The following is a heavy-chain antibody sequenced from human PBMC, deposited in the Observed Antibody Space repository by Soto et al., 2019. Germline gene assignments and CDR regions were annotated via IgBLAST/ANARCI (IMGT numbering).Heavy chain of an antibody. J-gene: IGHJ4*02. V-gene: IGHV1-69*01. D-gene: IGHD2-21*02. Sequence: QVQLVQSGAEVKKPGSSVKVSCKASGGTFSSYAISWVRQAPGQGLEWMGGIIPIFGTANYAQKFQGRVTITADESTSTDYMELSSLRSEDTAVYYCAREGEMYGGNSQIYDYWGQGTLVTVSS. CDR3: AREGEMYGGNSQIYDY. CDR1: GGTFSSYA. CDR2: IIPIFGTA.